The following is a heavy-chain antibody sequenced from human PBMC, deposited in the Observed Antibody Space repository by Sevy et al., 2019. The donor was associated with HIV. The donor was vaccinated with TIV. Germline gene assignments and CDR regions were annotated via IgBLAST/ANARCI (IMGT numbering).Heavy chain of an antibody. CDR3: ARDPGGAGIVN. V-gene: IGHV4-59*01. Sequence: SETLSLTCTISGASISYYYWSWIRRPPGKGLEWIGYIYHSGTTNYNPSLKIRVSISVDMSKNQCSLKLTSVTAADTAVYYCARDPGGAGIVNWGQGTLVTVSS. J-gene: IGHJ4*02. CDR1: GASISYYY. CDR2: IYHSGTT. D-gene: IGHD2-15*01.